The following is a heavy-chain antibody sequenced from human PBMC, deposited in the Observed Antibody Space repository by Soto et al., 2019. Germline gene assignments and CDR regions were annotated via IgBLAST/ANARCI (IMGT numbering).Heavy chain of an antibody. V-gene: IGHV5-51*01. Sequence: GESLKISCKGSGYSFTSYWIGWVRQMPGKGLEWMGIIYPGDSDTRYSPSFQGQVTISADKSISTAYLQWSSLKASDTAMYYCARHRPDYYDSSGYFPANYYYYGMDVWGQGTTVNVSS. CDR2: IYPGDSDT. D-gene: IGHD3-22*01. J-gene: IGHJ6*02. CDR3: ARHRPDYYDSSGYFPANYYYYGMDV. CDR1: GYSFTSYW.